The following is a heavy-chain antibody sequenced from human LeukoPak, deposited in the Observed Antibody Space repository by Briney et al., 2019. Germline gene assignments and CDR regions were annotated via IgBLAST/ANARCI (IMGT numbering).Heavy chain of an antibody. V-gene: IGHV4-59*01. Sequence: PSETLSLTCTVSGGSISSYYWSWIRQPPGKGLEGIGYIYYSWSTNYNPSLKRRVTISVDTSKTQFSLELSSVTAADTAVYYCARLRDWFDPWGQGTLVTVSS. CDR2: IYYSWST. CDR3: ARLRDWFDP. CDR1: GGSISSYY. J-gene: IGHJ5*02.